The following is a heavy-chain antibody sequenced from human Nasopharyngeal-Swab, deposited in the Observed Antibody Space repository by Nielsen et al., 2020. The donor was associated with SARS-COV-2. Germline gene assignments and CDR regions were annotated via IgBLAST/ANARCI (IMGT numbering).Heavy chain of an antibody. Sequence: ASVTVSLKASVYIFPNYYIHWVRQAPGQGLEWMGIIYPSRDSTNYAQKFQGRATVTRHTSTSTVYMDLTGLTSEDTAVYYCARGGGFTVVDYWGQGTLVSVSS. J-gene: IGHJ4*02. V-gene: IGHV1-46*01. D-gene: IGHD4-23*01. CDR2: IYPSRDST. CDR1: VYIFPNYY. CDR3: ARGGGFTVVDY.